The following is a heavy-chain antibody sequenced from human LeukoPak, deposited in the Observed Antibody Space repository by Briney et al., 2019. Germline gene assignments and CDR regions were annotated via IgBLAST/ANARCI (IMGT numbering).Heavy chain of an antibody. J-gene: IGHJ3*02. V-gene: IGHV4-61*02. CDR3: ASQLGNDAFDI. Sequence: SETLSLTCTVSGGSISSGSYYWSWIRQPAGKGLEWIGRIYTSGSTNYNPSLKSRVTISVDTSKNQFSLKLSSVTAADTAVYYCASQLGNDAFDIWGQGTMVTVSS. CDR1: GGSISSGSYY. CDR2: IYTSGST. D-gene: IGHD7-27*01.